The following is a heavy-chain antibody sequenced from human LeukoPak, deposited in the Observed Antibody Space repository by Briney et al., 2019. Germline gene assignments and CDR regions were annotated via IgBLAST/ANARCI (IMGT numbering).Heavy chain of an antibody. J-gene: IGHJ4*02. CDR2: SYYSGST. V-gene: IGHV4-59*01. CDR1: GGSIGSYY. Sequence: KPSETLSLTCTVSGGSIGSYYWSWIRQPPGKGLEWIGYSYYSGSTNYNPSLKSRVTISLDTSKNQFSLKLNSVTAADTAVYYCARGGLSSGWYGWGQGTLVTVSS. CDR3: ARGGLSSGWYG. D-gene: IGHD6-19*01.